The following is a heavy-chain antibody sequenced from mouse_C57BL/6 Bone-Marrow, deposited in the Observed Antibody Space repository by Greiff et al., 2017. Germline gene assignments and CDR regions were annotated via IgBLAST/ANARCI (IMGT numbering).Heavy chain of an antibody. CDR1: GFTFSDYY. J-gene: IGHJ4*01. D-gene: IGHD2-4*01. Sequence: DVKLVESEGGLVQPGSSMKLSCTASGFTFSDYYMAWVRQVPDKGLEWVAHINYDGSSTYYLDSLKSRFIISRDNAKNLLYLQMSSLKSEDTATYYCAVYYDYERNYAMDYWGQGTSVTVSS. CDR3: AVYYDYERNYAMDY. V-gene: IGHV5-16*01. CDR2: INYDGSST.